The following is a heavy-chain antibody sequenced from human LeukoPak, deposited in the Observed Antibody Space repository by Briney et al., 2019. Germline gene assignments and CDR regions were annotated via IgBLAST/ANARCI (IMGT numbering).Heavy chain of an antibody. Sequence: PGGSLRLSCAASGFTFSSYWMSWVRQAPGKGLEWVANIKQDGSEKYYVDSVKGRFTISRDNAKNSLYLQMNSLRAEDTAVYYCAREGGWFGELSPTDFDYWGQGTLVTVSS. CDR1: GFTFSSYW. J-gene: IGHJ4*02. V-gene: IGHV3-7*01. CDR3: AREGGWFGELSPTDFDY. D-gene: IGHD3-10*01. CDR2: IKQDGSEK.